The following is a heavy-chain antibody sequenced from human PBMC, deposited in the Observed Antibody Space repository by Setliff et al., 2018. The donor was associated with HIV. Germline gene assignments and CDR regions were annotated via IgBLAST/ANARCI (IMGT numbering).Heavy chain of an antibody. Sequence: ASVKVSCKASGYPFSNFGVSWVRQAPGQGLEWMAWINVYSGDTNFAQKFQGRVTMTIDTSTRTAYLEVSSLRSDDTAVYYCAKTSPKDGYSSDFWGQGTPVTVSS. CDR3: AKTSPKDGYSSDF. V-gene: IGHV1-18*01. D-gene: IGHD5-18*01. CDR2: INVYSGDT. J-gene: IGHJ4*02. CDR1: GYPFSNFG.